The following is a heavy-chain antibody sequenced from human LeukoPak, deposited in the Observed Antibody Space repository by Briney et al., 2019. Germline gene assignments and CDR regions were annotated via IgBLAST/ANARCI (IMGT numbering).Heavy chain of an antibody. CDR1: GFTFSSYA. CDR3: AKDRTYYDSSGKRGFDY. CDR2: ISGSGGST. J-gene: IGHJ4*02. Sequence: GGSLRLSCAASGFTFSSYAMSWVRQAPGKGLEWVSAISGSGGSTYYADSVKGRFAISRDNSKNTLYLQMNSLRAEDTAVYYCAKDRTYYDSSGKRGFDYWGQGTLVTVSS. V-gene: IGHV3-23*01. D-gene: IGHD3-22*01.